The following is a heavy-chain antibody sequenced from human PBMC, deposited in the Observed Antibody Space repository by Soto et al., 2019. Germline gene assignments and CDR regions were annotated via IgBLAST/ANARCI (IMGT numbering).Heavy chain of an antibody. CDR3: ATVQYYDFWSGSAFWWFDP. V-gene: IGHV4-59*08. CDR2: IYYSGST. CDR1: GGSISSYY. D-gene: IGHD3-3*01. J-gene: IGHJ5*02. Sequence: SETLSLACTVSGGSISSYYWSWIRQPPGKGLEWIGYIYYSGSTNYNPSLKSRVTISLDTSKNQFSLKLSSVTAADTAVYYCATVQYYDFWSGSAFWWFDPWGQGTLVTVSS.